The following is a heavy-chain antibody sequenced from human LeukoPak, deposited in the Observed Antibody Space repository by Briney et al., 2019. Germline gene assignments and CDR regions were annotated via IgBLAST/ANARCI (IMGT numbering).Heavy chain of an antibody. CDR3: ARETLYYYDSSGYFDY. J-gene: IGHJ4*02. Sequence: SMKVSCKASGYTFASYGISWVRQAPGQGLEWMGGIIPIFGTANYAQKFQGRVTITADESTSTAYMELSSLRSEDTAVYYCARETLYYYDSSGYFDYWGQGTLVTVSS. D-gene: IGHD3-22*01. V-gene: IGHV1-69*13. CDR2: IIPIFGTA. CDR1: GYTFASYG.